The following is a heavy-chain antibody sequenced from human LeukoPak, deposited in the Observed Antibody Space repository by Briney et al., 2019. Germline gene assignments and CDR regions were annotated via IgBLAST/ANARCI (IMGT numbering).Heavy chain of an antibody. D-gene: IGHD3-10*01. V-gene: IGHV4-59*01. Sequence: SETLSLTCTVSGGSISSYYWSWIRQPPGKGLVWIGYIYYSGSTNYNPSLTSRVTISVDTSKNQFSLKLSSVTAADTAVYYCARANYGSGSLDYWGQGTLVTVSS. CDR1: GGSISSYY. CDR3: ARANYGSGSLDY. CDR2: IYYSGST. J-gene: IGHJ4*02.